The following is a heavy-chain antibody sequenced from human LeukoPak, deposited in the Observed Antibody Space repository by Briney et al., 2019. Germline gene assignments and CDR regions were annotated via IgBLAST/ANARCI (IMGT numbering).Heavy chain of an antibody. Sequence: PSETLCLTCTVSGGSISSSSYYWGWIRQPPGKGLEWIGSIYYSGSTYYNPSPKSRVTISVDTSKNQFSLKLSSVTAADTAVYYRARLSDYDFWSGYFANWFDPWGQGTLVTVSS. CDR3: ARLSDYDFWSGYFANWFDP. CDR1: GGSISSSSYY. CDR2: IYYSGST. J-gene: IGHJ5*02. D-gene: IGHD3-3*01. V-gene: IGHV4-39*01.